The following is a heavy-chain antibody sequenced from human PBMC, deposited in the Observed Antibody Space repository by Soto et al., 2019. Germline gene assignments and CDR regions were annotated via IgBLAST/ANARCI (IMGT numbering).Heavy chain of an antibody. CDR1: GGSISSYY. Sequence: ETLSLTCTVSGGSISSYYWSWIRQPPGKGLEWIGYIYYSGSTNYNPSLKSRVTISVDTSKNQFSLKLSSVTAADTAVYYCASADYSLHFDYWGQGTLVTVSS. V-gene: IGHV4-59*01. D-gene: IGHD4-4*01. CDR3: ASADYSLHFDY. CDR2: IYYSGST. J-gene: IGHJ4*02.